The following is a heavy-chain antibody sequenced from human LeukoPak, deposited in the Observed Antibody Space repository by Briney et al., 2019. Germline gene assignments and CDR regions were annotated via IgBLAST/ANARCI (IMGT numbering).Heavy chain of an antibody. D-gene: IGHD2-2*01. CDR3: ARDIVVVPAAPHDAFDI. CDR2: IYYSGST. CDR1: GGSISSSSYY. Sequence: SETLSLTCTASGGSISSSSYYWGWIRQPPGKGLEWLGSIYYSGSTYYNPSLKSRVTISVDTSKNQCSLKLSSVTAADTAVYYYARDIVVVPAAPHDAFDIWGQGTMVTVSS. J-gene: IGHJ3*02. V-gene: IGHV4-39*07.